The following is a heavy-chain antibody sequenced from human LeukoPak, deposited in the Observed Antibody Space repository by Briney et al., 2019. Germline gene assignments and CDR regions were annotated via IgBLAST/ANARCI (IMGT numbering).Heavy chain of an antibody. Sequence: SVRVSCKASGGTFSSYAISWVRQAPGQGLEWMGGIIPIFGTANYAQKFQGRVTITADESTSTAYMELSSLRSEDTAVYYCARDRNYDCGGDCYTFDYWGQGTLVTVSS. CDR2: IIPIFGTA. V-gene: IGHV1-69*01. CDR1: GGTFSSYA. D-gene: IGHD2-21*01. J-gene: IGHJ4*02. CDR3: ARDRNYDCGGDCYTFDY.